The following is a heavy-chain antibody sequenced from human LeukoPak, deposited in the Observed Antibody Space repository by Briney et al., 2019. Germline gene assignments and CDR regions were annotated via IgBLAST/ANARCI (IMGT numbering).Heavy chain of an antibody. CDR2: INHSGST. CDR3: ARHLTTPCYDFWSGYYSFYFDY. D-gene: IGHD3-3*01. V-gene: IGHV4-34*01. CDR1: GGSFSGYY. J-gene: IGHJ4*02. Sequence: SETLSLTCAVYGGSFSGYYWSWIRQPPGKGLEWIGEINHSGSTNYNPSLKSRVTISVDTSKNQFSLKLSSVTAADTAVYYCARHLTTPCYDFWSGYYSFYFDYWGQGTLVTVSS.